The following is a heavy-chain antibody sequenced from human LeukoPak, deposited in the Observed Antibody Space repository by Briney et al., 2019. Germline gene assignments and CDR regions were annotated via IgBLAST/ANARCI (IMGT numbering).Heavy chain of an antibody. D-gene: IGHD2-2*02. CDR1: GGSFSGYY. CDR2: IYYSGST. CDR3: ARGGPVVPAAILLDY. J-gene: IGHJ4*02. Sequence: PSETLSLTCAVYGGSFSGYYWSWIRQPPGKGLEWIGYIYYSGSTNYNPSLKSRVTISVDTSKNQFSLKLSSVTAADTAVYYCARGGPVVPAAILLDYWGQGTLVTVSS. V-gene: IGHV4-59*08.